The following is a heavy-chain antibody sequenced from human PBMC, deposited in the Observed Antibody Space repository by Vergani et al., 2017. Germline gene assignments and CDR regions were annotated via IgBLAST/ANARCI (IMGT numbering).Heavy chain of an antibody. Sequence: EVQLVESGGGLVQPGGSLRLSCAASGFTFSSYSMNWVRQAPGKGLEWVSYISSSSSIIYYADSVKGRFTISRDNAKNSLYLQMNSLRAEDTAVYYCAREFAVDSSGSLGYWGQGTLVTVSS. J-gene: IGHJ4*02. CDR1: GFTFSSYS. CDR3: AREFAVDSSGSLGY. V-gene: IGHV3-48*01. CDR2: ISSSSSII. D-gene: IGHD3-22*01.